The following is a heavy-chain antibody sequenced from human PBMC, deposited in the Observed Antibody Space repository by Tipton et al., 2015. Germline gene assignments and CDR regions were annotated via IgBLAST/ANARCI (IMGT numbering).Heavy chain of an antibody. J-gene: IGHJ2*01. CDR3: AKEGLPQSHWYFDL. CDR1: GFTFSSYW. Sequence: QLVQSRGGLKQPGGSLRLSCAASGFTFSSYWMHWVRQAPGKGLVWVSRINSDGSSTSYADSVKGRFIISRDTSKNTLYLQMNSLRAEDTAVYYCAKEGLPQSHWYFDLWGRGTLVTVSS. CDR2: INSDGSST. V-gene: IGHV3-74*01.